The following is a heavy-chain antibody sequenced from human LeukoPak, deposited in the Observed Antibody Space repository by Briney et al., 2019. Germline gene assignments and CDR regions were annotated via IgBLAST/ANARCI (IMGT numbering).Heavy chain of an antibody. CDR3: ARDPTTRSNQAQFYSDY. CDR2: ISLDGSNK. V-gene: IGHV3-30*04. CDR1: GFTFSSYA. J-gene: IGHJ4*02. D-gene: IGHD4-17*01. Sequence: GGSLRLSCAASGFTFSSYAMHWVRQAPGKGLEWVAVISLDGSNKYYADSVKGRFTISRDNSKNTLYLQMNSLRAEDTAVYYCARDPTTRSNQAQFYSDYWGQGTLVTAAS.